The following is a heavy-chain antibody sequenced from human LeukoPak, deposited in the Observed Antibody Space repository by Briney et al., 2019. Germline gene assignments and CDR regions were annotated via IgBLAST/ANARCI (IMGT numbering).Heavy chain of an antibody. CDR3: AREGGSSSWFLD. D-gene: IGHD6-13*01. V-gene: IGHV4-39*07. CDR1: GGSISSSTYY. CDR2: IYYSGST. Sequence: PSETLSLTCSVSGGSISSSTYYWGWIRQPPGKGLEWIGSIYYSGSTYYNPSLKSRVTISVDTSKNQFSLKLSSVTAADTAVYYCAREGGSSSWFLDWGQGTLVTVSS. J-gene: IGHJ4*02.